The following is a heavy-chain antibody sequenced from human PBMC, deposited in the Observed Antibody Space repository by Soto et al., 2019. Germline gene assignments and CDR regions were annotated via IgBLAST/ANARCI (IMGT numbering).Heavy chain of an antibody. CDR2: INPNGGST. CDR1: GYIFINYY. D-gene: IGHD3-22*01. V-gene: IGHV1-46*01. Sequence: GASVKVSCKASGYIFINYYIHWVRQAPGQGLEWIGIINPNGGSTNYAQKFRGRVTMARDTSTSTVYMDLSSLGSDDTAVYYCARDQGMDYYDSSGYFDYWGQGTLVTV. J-gene: IGHJ4*02. CDR3: ARDQGMDYYDSSGYFDY.